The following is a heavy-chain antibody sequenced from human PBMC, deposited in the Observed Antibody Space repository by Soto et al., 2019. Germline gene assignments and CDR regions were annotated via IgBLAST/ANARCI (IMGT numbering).Heavy chain of an antibody. CDR1: GFTFSSYA. V-gene: IGHV3-23*01. Sequence: EVQLLESGGGLVQPGGSLRLSCAASGFTFSSYAMSWVRQAPGKGLEWVSAISGSGGSTYYADSVKGRFTISRDNSKNTLYLQMNSLRAEDTAVYYCAKAMGGYDFWSGDSILYYYYYYGMNVWGQGTTVTVSS. D-gene: IGHD3-3*01. CDR2: ISGSGGST. J-gene: IGHJ6*02. CDR3: AKAMGGYDFWSGDSILYYYYYYGMNV.